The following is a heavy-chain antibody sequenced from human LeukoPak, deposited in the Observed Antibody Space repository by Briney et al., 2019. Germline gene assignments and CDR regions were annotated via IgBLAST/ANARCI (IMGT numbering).Heavy chain of an antibody. J-gene: IGHJ4*02. V-gene: IGHV4-34*01. D-gene: IGHD1-26*01. CDR3: ARDGAILDY. Sequence: SETLSLTCAVYGGSFSGYYWSWIRQPPGKGLEWIGEINHSGSTNYNPSLKSRVTISVDTSKNQFSLKLSSVTAADTAVYYCARDGAILDYWGQGTLVTVSS. CDR1: GGSFSGYY. CDR2: INHSGST.